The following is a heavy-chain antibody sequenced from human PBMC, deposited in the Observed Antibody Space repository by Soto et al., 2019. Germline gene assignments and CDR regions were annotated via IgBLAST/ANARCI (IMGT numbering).Heavy chain of an antibody. Sequence: PSETLSLTCTVSGGSISSGGYYWSWIRQHPGKGLEWIGYIYYSGSTYYNPSLKSRVTISVDTSKNQFSLKLSSVTAADTAVYYCARVNYYDSSGYSQGLFDYWGQGPLVTVSS. CDR3: ARVNYYDSSGYSQGLFDY. J-gene: IGHJ4*02. CDR1: GGSISSGGYY. CDR2: IYYSGST. V-gene: IGHV4-31*03. D-gene: IGHD3-22*01.